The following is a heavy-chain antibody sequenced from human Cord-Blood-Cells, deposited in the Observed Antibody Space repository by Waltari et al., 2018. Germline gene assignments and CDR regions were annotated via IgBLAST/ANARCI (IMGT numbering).Heavy chain of an antibody. D-gene: IGHD7-27*01. CDR1: GFTFDDYA. CDR2: ISWNSGSI. V-gene: IGHV3-9*01. CDR3: ARNWGSDYYFDY. Sequence: EVQLVESGGGLVQPGRSLRLSCAASGFTFDDYAMHWVRQAPGKGLEWVSGISWNSGSIGYADSVKGRFTISRDNAKNSLYLQMNSLRAEDTALYYCARNWGSDYYFDYWGQGTLVTVSS. J-gene: IGHJ4*02.